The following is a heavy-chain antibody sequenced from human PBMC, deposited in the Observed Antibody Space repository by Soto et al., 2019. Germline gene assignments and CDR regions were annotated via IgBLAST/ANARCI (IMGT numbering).Heavy chain of an antibody. CDR2: IYLGGST. V-gene: IGHV4-59*08. CDR3: ARHFSVDYFDY. CDR1: GGSISSGY. Sequence: PSETLSLTCSVSGGSISSGYWTWIRHPPGKGLEWIGYIYLGGSTNYNPSLKSRVTISVDRSKNQFSLKLSSVTAADTAVYYCARHFSVDYFDYWGQGALVTVSS. J-gene: IGHJ4*02.